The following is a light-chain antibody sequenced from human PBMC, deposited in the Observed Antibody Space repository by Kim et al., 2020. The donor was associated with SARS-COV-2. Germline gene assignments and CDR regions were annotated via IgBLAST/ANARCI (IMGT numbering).Light chain of an antibody. J-gene: IGKJ1*01. V-gene: IGKV3-15*01. Sequence: DIVMTQSPATLSVSPGERATLSCWASQSVSYNVAWYQQKPAQAPRLLIYGASTRATTIPARFSGSGSGTAFTLTISSLQSEDFVVYYCQQYDNWPHTLGQGTKVDIK. CDR2: GAS. CDR1: QSVSYN. CDR3: QQYDNWPHT.